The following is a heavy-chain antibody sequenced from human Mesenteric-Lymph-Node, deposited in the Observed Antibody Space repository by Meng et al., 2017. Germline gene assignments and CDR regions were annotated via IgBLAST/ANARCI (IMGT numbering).Heavy chain of an antibody. D-gene: IGHD6-13*01. J-gene: IGHJ4*02. CDR3: ARARTQQLVPFDY. V-gene: IGHV1-8*01. Sequence: QVPVGECGAWVKKPGGSVKVSCKASGYTLTSYDINWVRQATGQGLEWMGWMNPNSGNTGYAQKFQGRVTMTRNTSISTAYMELSSLRSEDTAVYYCARARTQQLVPFDYWGQGTLVTVSS. CDR1: GYTLTSYD. CDR2: MNPNSGNT.